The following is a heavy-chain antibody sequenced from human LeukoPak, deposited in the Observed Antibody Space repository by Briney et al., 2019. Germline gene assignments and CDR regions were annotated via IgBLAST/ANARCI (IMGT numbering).Heavy chain of an antibody. CDR1: GFTFDDYG. V-gene: IGHV3-20*04. Sequence: QAGGSLRLSCAASGFTFDDYGMSWVRQAPGKGLEWVSGINWNGGSTGYADSVKGRFTISRDNAKNPLYLQMNSLRAEDTALYYCAREYRITIFGVVRIFDYWGQGTLVTVSS. J-gene: IGHJ4*02. D-gene: IGHD3-3*01. CDR3: AREYRITIFGVVRIFDY. CDR2: INWNGGST.